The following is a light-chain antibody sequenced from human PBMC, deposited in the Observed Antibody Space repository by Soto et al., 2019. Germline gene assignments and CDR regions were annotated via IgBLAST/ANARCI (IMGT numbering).Light chain of an antibody. CDR2: SAS. CDR1: QSVSSN. Sequence: EIVMTQSPATLSVSPGERATLSCRASQSVSSNLAWHQQKPGQAPRLLIYSASTRATGTPARFSSSGSGTKFPLTTGGLFSEDIAVYSCKQYFIRRFPLGKGTHREIK. V-gene: IGKV3-15*01. CDR3: KQYFIRRFP. J-gene: IGKJ5*01.